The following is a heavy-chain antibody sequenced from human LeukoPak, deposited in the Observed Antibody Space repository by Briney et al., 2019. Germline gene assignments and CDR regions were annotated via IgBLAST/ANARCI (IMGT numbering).Heavy chain of an antibody. V-gene: IGHV3-48*04. Sequence: PGGSLRLSCAASGFTFSSYSMNWVRQAPGKGLEWVSYISSSSSIIYYAGSVQGRFTISRDNAKNSLYLQMNSLRAEDTAVYYCARRDYWGQGTLVTVSS. CDR1: GFTFSSYS. CDR2: ISSSSSII. J-gene: IGHJ4*02. CDR3: ARRDY.